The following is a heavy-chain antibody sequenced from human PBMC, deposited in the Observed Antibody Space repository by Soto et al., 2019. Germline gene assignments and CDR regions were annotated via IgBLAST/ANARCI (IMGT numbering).Heavy chain of an antibody. V-gene: IGHV1-69*12. CDR2: IIPVFGTP. CDR1: GGSLSNFG. Sequence: QVQLVQSRAEVKKPGSSVKVSCTASGGSLSNFGISWVRQPPGQGLEWMGAIIPVFGTPNYAQKFQDRVTINADESTTTVYMEVRSLTSEDTAVYYCARGDATKIVVTTYYAMDVWAQGTTVTVSS. CDR3: ARGDATKIVVTTYYAMDV. D-gene: IGHD3-22*01. J-gene: IGHJ6*02.